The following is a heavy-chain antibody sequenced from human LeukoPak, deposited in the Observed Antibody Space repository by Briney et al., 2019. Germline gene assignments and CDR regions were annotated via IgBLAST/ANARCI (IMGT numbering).Heavy chain of an antibody. D-gene: IGHD2-2*01. Sequence: GGSLRLSCAASGFTFSSYAMSWVRQAPGKGLEWVSAISGSGGSTYYADSVKGRFTISRDNSKNMLYLQMNSLRAEDTAVYYCAKSRWGYCSSTPYYWGQGTLVTVSS. CDR2: ISGSGGST. J-gene: IGHJ4*02. CDR1: GFTFSSYA. V-gene: IGHV3-23*01. CDR3: AKSRWGYCSSTPYY.